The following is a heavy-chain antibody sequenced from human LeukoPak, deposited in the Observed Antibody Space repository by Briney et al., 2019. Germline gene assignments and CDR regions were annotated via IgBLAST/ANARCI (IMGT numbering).Heavy chain of an antibody. J-gene: IGHJ4*02. Sequence: PSETLSLTCTVSSGSIKSYYWGWVRQPPGKGLEWIGRIYTTGATQYNPSLKSRVTMSNDTSTNQFSLNLTSMTAADTAVYYCGRQGYTASYYFLDFWSQGTLVAVS. CDR3: GRQGYTASYYFLDF. D-gene: IGHD1-26*01. CDR1: SGSIKSYY. CDR2: IYTTGAT. V-gene: IGHV4-4*07.